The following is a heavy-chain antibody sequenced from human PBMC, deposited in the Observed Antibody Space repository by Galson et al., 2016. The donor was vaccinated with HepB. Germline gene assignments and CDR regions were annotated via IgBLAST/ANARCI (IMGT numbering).Heavy chain of an antibody. Sequence: SLRLSCAASGFTFSTYAMSWVRQAPGKGPEWVSVISGAGATTFYADSVKGRFTISRDNSKNTLYLQMTSLRAEDTAIYYCAKSLWSGHYYLDCWGQGDLVPVSS. V-gene: IGHV3-23*01. CDR3: AKSLWSGHYYLDC. CDR1: GFTFSTYA. J-gene: IGHJ4*02. D-gene: IGHD3-10*01. CDR2: ISGAGATT.